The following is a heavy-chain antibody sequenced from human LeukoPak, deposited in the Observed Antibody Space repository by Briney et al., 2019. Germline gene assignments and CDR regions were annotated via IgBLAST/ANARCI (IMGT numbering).Heavy chain of an antibody. CDR1: EFTFSDFA. CDR3: ARDRFRSGSYLDS. Sequence: PGGSLRLSCAASEFTFSDFALHWVRQAPGKGLEWVAVISYDASSEHYADSVKGRFTISRDNSKNTLYLQMNSLRVEDTAVYYCARDRFRSGSYLDSWGQGSLVTVSS. V-gene: IGHV3-30*04. CDR2: ISYDASSE. J-gene: IGHJ4*02. D-gene: IGHD3-10*01.